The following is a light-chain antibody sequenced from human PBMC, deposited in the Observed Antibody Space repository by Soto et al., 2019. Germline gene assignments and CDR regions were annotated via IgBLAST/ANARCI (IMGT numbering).Light chain of an antibody. Sequence: DIQMTQSPSSLSASVGDSLTITCRASQYISTYLNWYQQKPGKAPKLLIYKASTLKSGVPSRFSGSGSGTEFTLTISSLQSEDFAVYFCQQYNNWPPITFGQGTRLEIK. CDR2: KAS. CDR3: QQYNNWPPIT. CDR1: QYISTY. J-gene: IGKJ5*01. V-gene: IGKV1-39*01.